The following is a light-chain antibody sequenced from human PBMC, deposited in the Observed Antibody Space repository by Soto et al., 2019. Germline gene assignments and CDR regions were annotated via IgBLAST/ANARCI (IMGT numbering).Light chain of an antibody. V-gene: IGKV1-5*01. J-gene: IGKJ2*01. CDR1: QSISGY. Sequence: DIQMTQSPSTLSASVGDRVTITCRASQSISGYLAWYQQRPREAPKLLIYGGSSLASGVPSRFSGSGSGTEFTLTISSLQPTDFATYYCHQYATSSPTFGQGTKLEI. CDR2: GGS. CDR3: HQYATSSPT.